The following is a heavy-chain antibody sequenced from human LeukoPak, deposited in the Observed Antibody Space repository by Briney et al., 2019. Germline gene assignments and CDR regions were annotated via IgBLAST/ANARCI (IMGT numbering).Heavy chain of an antibody. D-gene: IGHD1-26*01. CDR3: ARGGATRGRFEN. V-gene: IGHV3-7*01. Sequence: GGSLRLSCAASGFTFNVQTMSWVRQAPGKGLEWVAGMREDGREIYYVDSAKGRFTISRDNPKNSLYLQMNFLRAEDTAVYYCARGGATRGRFENWGQGTLVTVSS. CDR2: MREDGREI. CDR1: GFTFNVQT. J-gene: IGHJ4*02.